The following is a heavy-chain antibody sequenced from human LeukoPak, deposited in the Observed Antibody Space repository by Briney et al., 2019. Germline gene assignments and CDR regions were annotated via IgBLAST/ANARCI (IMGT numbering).Heavy chain of an antibody. D-gene: IGHD6-13*01. Sequence: SETLSLTCAVYGGSFSGYYWTWIRQPPGKGVEWIGEINHSGSTNYNPSLKSRVTISIDTSKNQFSLWLSSVTAADTAVYYCARGLGSCWYGHWFDPWGQGTLVTVSS. V-gene: IGHV4-34*01. J-gene: IGHJ5*02. CDR3: ARGLGSCWYGHWFDP. CDR2: INHSGST. CDR1: GGSFSGYY.